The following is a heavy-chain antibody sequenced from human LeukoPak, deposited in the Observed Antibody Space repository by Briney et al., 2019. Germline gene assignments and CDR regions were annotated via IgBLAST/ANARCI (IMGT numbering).Heavy chain of an antibody. D-gene: IGHD6-19*01. CDR3: AKSHSVAVAGTYSTYYFDS. J-gene: IGHJ4*02. V-gene: IGHV3-23*01. CDR1: GFTFSSFA. CDR2: ISGSGAST. Sequence: GGSLRLSCAGSGFTFSSFAMSWVRQAPGRGLEWVSSISGSGASTYYADSVKGRFTISRDNSRNTLYLQMSSLRAEDTAVYYCAKSHSVAVAGTYSTYYFDSWGQGTLVTVSS.